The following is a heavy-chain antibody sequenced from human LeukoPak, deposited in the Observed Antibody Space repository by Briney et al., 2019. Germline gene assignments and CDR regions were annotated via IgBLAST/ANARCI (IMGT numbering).Heavy chain of an antibody. Sequence: SVKVSCKASGGTFSSYAISWVRQAPGQGLEWMGGIIPIFGTANYAQKFQGRVTITADESTSTAYMELSSLRSEDTAVYYCARGCSSTSCYFEDRWFDPWGQGTLVTVSS. V-gene: IGHV1-69*13. J-gene: IGHJ5*02. CDR3: ARGCSSTSCYFEDRWFDP. CDR1: GGTFSSYA. CDR2: IIPIFGTA. D-gene: IGHD2-2*01.